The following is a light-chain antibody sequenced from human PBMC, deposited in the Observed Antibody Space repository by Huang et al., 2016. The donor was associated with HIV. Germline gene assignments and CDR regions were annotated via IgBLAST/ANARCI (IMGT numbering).Light chain of an antibody. CDR2: AVS. V-gene: IGKV3-15*01. CDR3: QQYNNWPPWT. J-gene: IGKJ1*01. CDR1: QDINNN. Sequence: EVVMTQSPDTLSLSPGQRATLSCRTSQDINNNLAWFQQRPGLAPRLLIHAVSTRSTGIPARFSGSGSGTDFTLTISSLQSDDFAIYYCQQYNNWPPWTFGPGTRVEVK.